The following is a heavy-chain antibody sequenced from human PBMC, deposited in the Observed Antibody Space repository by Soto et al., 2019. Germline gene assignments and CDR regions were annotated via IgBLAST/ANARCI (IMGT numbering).Heavy chain of an antibody. Sequence: QVQLQQWGAGLLKPSETLSRTCAVFGVSFSGYYWNWIRQPPGKGLEWIGEINHSGSTNYNPSLKSRVTISVDTSKNQFSLKLSSVTAADTAVYYCARGWGSGVFDYWGQGTLVTVSS. D-gene: IGHD6-19*01. V-gene: IGHV4-34*01. CDR3: ARGWGSGVFDY. CDR1: GVSFSGYY. J-gene: IGHJ4*02. CDR2: INHSGST.